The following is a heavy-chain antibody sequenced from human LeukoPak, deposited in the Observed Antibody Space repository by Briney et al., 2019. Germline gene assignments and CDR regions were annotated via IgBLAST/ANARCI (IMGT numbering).Heavy chain of an antibody. D-gene: IGHD4-17*01. V-gene: IGHV1-18*01. J-gene: IGHJ3*02. CDR2: ISAYNGNT. CDR1: GYTFTSYG. CDR3: ARKSFMSTVTTRAFDI. Sequence: ASVKVSCKASGYTFTSYGISWVRQAPGQGLEWMGWISAYNGNTNYAQKLQGRVTMTTDTSTSTAYMELRSLRSDDTAVYYCARKSFMSTVTTRAFDIWGQGTMVTVSS.